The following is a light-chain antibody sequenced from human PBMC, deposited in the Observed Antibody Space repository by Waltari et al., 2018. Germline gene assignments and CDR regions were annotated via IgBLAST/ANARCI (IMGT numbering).Light chain of an antibody. CDR3: CSYGGSYTLI. V-gene: IGLV2-11*01. J-gene: IGLJ2*01. Sequence: QSALTQPRSVSGSPGQSVTISCTGGRSDVDGYNYIFWYQQPPGKAPKILIYDIFKRPSGVPDRFSASKSGNTASLTISGLQADDEADYHCCSYGGSYTLIFGGGTKLTVL. CDR1: RSDVDGYNY. CDR2: DIF.